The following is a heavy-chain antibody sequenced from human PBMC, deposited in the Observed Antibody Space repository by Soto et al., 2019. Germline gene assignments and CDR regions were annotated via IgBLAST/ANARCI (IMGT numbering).Heavy chain of an antibody. CDR3: ATVKYSSGWYFVSY. Sequence: ASVKVSCKVSGYTLTELSMHWVRQAPGKGLEWMGGFDPEDGETIYAQKFQGRVTMTEDTSTDAAYMELSSLRSEDTAVYYCATVKYSSGWYFVSYWGQGTLVTVYS. D-gene: IGHD6-19*01. J-gene: IGHJ4*02. CDR1: GYTLTELS. CDR2: FDPEDGET. V-gene: IGHV1-24*01.